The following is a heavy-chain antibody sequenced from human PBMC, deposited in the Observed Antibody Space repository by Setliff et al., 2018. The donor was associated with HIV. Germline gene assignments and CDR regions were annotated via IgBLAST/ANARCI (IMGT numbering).Heavy chain of an antibody. CDR1: GFTFSTYN. CDR2: ISNSGSYI. D-gene: IGHD5-18*01. CDR3: ARELRYSYGASFDY. V-gene: IGHV3-21*01. J-gene: IGHJ4*02. Sequence: LRLSCAASGFTFSTYNMNWVRQAPGKGLEWVSSISNSGSYIYYADSLKGRFTISRDNAKNSLYLQMNSLRAEDTAVYYCARELRYSYGASFDYWGQGTLVTVSS.